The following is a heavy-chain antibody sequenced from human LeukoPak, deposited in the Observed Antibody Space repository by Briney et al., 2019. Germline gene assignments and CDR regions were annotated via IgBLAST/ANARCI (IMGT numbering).Heavy chain of an antibody. CDR3: AKRGVVIRVILVGFHKEAYYFDS. CDR2: ISGSGGST. D-gene: IGHD3-22*01. V-gene: IGHV3-23*01. CDR1: GITLSNYG. J-gene: IGHJ4*02. Sequence: GGSLRLSCAVSGITLSNYGISWVRQAPGKGLEWVAGISGSGGSTNYADSVKGRFSIFRDNPKNTLYLQMNSLRAEDTAVYFCAKRGVVIRVILVGFHKEAYYFDSWGQGALATVSS.